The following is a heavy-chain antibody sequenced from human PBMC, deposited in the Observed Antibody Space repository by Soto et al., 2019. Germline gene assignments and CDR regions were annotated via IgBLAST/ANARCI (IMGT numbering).Heavy chain of an antibody. Sequence: ASVKVSCEACGYSFTSYGISCVRQAPGQGLEWMGWISAYNGNTNYAQKLQGRVTMTTDTSTSTAYMELRSLRSDDTAVYYCARDSSSGYPDADYWGQGTLVTVSS. J-gene: IGHJ4*02. D-gene: IGHD3-22*01. V-gene: IGHV1-18*01. CDR2: ISAYNGNT. CDR3: ARDSSSGYPDADY. CDR1: GYSFTSYG.